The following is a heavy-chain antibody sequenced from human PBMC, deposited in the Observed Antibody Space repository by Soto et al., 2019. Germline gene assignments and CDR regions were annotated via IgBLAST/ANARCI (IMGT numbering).Heavy chain of an antibody. V-gene: IGHV4-34*01. J-gene: IGHJ1*01. D-gene: IGHD3-3*01. CDR2: SDHSGST. CDR3: ARVVRFLEWLDQRHAEYFQH. CDR1: GGSFSGYY. Sequence: LSLTCAVSGGSFSGYYWSWIRQPPGKGLEWRGESDHSGSTNYNPSLKSRVTISVDTSKNQFSLKLSSVTDADTAVYYCARVVRFLEWLDQRHAEYFQHWGQGTQVTVSS.